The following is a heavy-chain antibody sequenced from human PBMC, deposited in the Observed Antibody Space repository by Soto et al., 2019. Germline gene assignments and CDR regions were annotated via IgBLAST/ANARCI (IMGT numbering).Heavy chain of an antibody. CDR2: FDPEDGET. V-gene: IGHV1-24*01. CDR3: ATSILYYYDSSGSTDY. J-gene: IGHJ4*02. D-gene: IGHD3-22*01. Sequence: ASVKVSCKVSGYTLTELSMHWVRQAPGKGLEWMGGFDPEDGETIYAQKFQGRVTMTEDTSTDTAYMELSSLRSEDTAVYYCATSILYYYDSSGSTDYWGQGALVTVSS. CDR1: GYTLTELS.